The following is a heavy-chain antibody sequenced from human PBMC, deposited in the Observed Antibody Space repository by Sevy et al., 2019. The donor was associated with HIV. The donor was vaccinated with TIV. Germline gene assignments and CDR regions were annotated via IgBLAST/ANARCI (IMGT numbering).Heavy chain of an antibody. CDR2: IYYSGST. J-gene: IGHJ6*02. V-gene: IGHV4-30-4*01. CDR3: ARDRGIVVVPAANGKVPYYYYGMDV. D-gene: IGHD2-2*01. Sequence: SETLSLTCTVSGGSISSGDYYWSWIRQPPGKGLEWIGYIYYSGSTYYNPSLKSRVTISVDTSKNQFSLKLSSVTAAETAVYYCARDRGIVVVPAANGKVPYYYYGMDVWGQGTTVTVSS. CDR1: GGSISSGDYY.